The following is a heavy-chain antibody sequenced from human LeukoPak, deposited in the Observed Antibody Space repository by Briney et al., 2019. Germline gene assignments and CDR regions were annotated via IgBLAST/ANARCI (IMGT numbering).Heavy chain of an antibody. CDR3: ASYGSGSYYSGFFDY. V-gene: IGHV4-4*02. D-gene: IGHD3-10*01. CDR2: IYHSGST. J-gene: IGHJ4*02. CDR1: GGSISSSNW. Sequence: SGTLSLTCAVSGGSISSSNWWSGVRQPPGKGLEWIGEIYHSGSTNYNPSLKSRVTISVDKSKNQFSLKLSSVTAADTAVYYCASYGSGSYYSGFFDYWGQGTLVTVSS.